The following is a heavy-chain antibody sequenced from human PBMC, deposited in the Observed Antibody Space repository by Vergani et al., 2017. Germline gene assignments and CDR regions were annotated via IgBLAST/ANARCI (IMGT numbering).Heavy chain of an antibody. CDR3: AGPNTLNYYYYYGMDV. J-gene: IGHJ6*02. V-gene: IGHV1-69*18. CDR2: IIPIFGTA. CDR1: GGTFSSYA. Sequence: QVQLVQSGAEVKKPGSSVKVSCKASGGTFSSYAISWVRQAPRQGLEWMGRIIPIFGTANYAQKFQGRVTITADESTSTAYMELNSLRAEDTAVYYCAGPNTLNYYYYYGMDVWGQGTTVTVSS.